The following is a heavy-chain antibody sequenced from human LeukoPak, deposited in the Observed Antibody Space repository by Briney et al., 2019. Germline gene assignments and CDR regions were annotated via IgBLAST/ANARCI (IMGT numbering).Heavy chain of an antibody. CDR1: GFTFSSYG. CDR2: ISAGGSNT. CDR3: ARMGGGYGIFYYYYYMDV. J-gene: IGHJ6*03. V-gene: IGHV3-23*01. D-gene: IGHD2-15*01. Sequence: GGSLRLSCAASGFTFSSYGMSLGRQAPGKGLEWVSGISAGGSNTYYADSVMGRFTISRDNSKNTLYLQMNSLRAEDTAVYYCARMGGGYGIFYYYYYMDVWGKGTTVTVSS.